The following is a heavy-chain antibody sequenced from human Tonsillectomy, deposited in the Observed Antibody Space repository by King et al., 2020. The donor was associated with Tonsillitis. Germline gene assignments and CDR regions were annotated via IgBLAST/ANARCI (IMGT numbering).Heavy chain of an antibody. CDR2: IYYSGCT. V-gene: IGHV4-39*02. J-gene: IGHJ4*02. Sequence: QLQESGPGLVKPSETLSLTCTASGGSISSSIHYWAWIRQPPGKGLEWIWSIYYSGCTSYNPSLKSRLTISVYTSKNHFSLKLSSVTAADTAVYYCARAFDYWGQGTLVTVSS. CDR3: ARAFDY. CDR1: GGSISSSIHY.